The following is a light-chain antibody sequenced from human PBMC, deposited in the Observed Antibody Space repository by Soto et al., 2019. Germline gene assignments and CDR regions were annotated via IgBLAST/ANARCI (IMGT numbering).Light chain of an antibody. Sequence: QSLSPGERATPSCRASQSVAANYLAWYQQKRGQAPRLLIYGASSRATGIPDRFSGSGSGTDFTLTISRLEPEDFSVYYCHQYGTAPLTFGPGTKVDIK. V-gene: IGKV3-20*01. CDR2: GAS. CDR1: QSVAANY. J-gene: IGKJ3*01. CDR3: HQYGTAPLT.